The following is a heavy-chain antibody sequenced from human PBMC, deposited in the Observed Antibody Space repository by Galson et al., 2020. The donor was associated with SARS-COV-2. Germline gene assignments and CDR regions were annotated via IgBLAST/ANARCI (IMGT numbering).Heavy chain of an antibody. V-gene: IGHV4-39*01. Sequence: SETLSLTCTVPGGSISSSSYYWGWIRQPPGKGLEWIGSIYYSGSTYYTPSLKSRVTISVDTSKNQFSLKLSSVTAADTAVYYCARHLLWFGEFNLDAFDIWGQGTMVTVSS. CDR2: IYYSGST. CDR1: GGSISSSSYY. J-gene: IGHJ3*02. CDR3: ARHLLWFGEFNLDAFDI. D-gene: IGHD3-10*01.